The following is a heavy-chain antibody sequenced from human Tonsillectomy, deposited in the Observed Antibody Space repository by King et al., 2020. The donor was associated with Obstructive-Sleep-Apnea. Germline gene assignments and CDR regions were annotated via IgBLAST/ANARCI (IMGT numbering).Heavy chain of an antibody. V-gene: IGHV1-18*04. CDR3: AKYGWFGEFSYYYYYGMDV. CDR2: ISAYNGNT. J-gene: IGHJ6*02. D-gene: IGHD3-10*01. CDR1: GYTFTSYG. Sequence: VQLVQSGAEVKKPGASVKVSCKASGYTFTSYGISWVRQAPGQGLEWMGWISAYNGNTNYAQKLQGRVTMTTDTSTSTAYMELRSLGTDDTAVYYCAKYGWFGEFSYYYYYGMDVWGQGTTVTVSS.